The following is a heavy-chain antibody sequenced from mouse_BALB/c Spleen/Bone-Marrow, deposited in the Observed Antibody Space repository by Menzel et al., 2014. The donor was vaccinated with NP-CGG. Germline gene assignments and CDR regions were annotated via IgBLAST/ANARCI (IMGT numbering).Heavy chain of an antibody. CDR2: ISPSDGYT. D-gene: IGHD2-4*01. CDR3: LRACTIISPWVDF. V-gene: IGHV1-69*02. CDR1: GYMFTSFW. Sequence: QVQLQQSGADLVRPGASVKLSCRASGYMFTSFWMNWVKQRPGQGLEGIGNISPSDGYTTYNQQFMSKATLTVEKHSSTAYMQLSSPTSEDSAVYYILRACTIISPWVDFWGQSATLSVSS. J-gene: IGHJ2*01.